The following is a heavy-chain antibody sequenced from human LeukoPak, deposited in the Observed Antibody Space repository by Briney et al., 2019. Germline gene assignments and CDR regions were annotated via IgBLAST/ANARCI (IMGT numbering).Heavy chain of an antibody. CDR1: GGSISSGSYY. Sequence: SETLSLTCTVSGGSISSGSYYWSWIRQPPGKGLEWIGYIYYSGSTNCNPSLKSRVTISVDTSKNQFSLKLSSVTAADTAVYYCARQGYCGGGSCLAYWGQGTLVTVSS. CDR3: ARQGYCGGGSCLAY. D-gene: IGHD2-15*01. J-gene: IGHJ4*02. V-gene: IGHV4-61*01. CDR2: IYYSGST.